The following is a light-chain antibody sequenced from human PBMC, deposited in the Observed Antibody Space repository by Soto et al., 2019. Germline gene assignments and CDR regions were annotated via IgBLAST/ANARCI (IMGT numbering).Light chain of an antibody. J-gene: IGKJ2*01. CDR2: AAS. CDR1: QSLSSRY. Sequence: EIVLTQSPGTLSMSPGERATLSCRASQSLSSRYVVWYQQKLGQAPRLLIFAASRRAPGIPDRFSGSGSATEYILTISRLETEDFAVYYCQQQGIFGQGTKLEI. CDR3: QQQGI. V-gene: IGKV3-20*01.